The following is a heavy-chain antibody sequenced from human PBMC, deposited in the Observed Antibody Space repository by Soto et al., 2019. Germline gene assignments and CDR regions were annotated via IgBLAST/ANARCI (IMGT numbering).Heavy chain of an antibody. CDR2: IYYSGST. Sequence: SDTLSLTCTVSGRSISSGDYYCSLIRQPPGKGLEWIGYIYYSGSTYYNPSLKSRVTISVDTSKNQFSLKLSSVTAADTAVYYCASFRWDRYYYYGMDVWGQGTSVT. CDR3: ASFRWDRYYYYGMDV. CDR1: GRSISSGDYY. V-gene: IGHV4-30-4*02. J-gene: IGHJ6*02. D-gene: IGHD1-26*01.